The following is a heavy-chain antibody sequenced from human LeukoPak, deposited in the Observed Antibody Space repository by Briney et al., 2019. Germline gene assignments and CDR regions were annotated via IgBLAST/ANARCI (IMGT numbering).Heavy chain of an antibody. V-gene: IGHV4-61*02. CDR3: ARYGDYSTWYFDY. J-gene: IGHJ4*02. CDR1: GGSISSGSYY. D-gene: IGHD4-17*01. CDR2: IYTSGST. Sequence: SETLSLTCTVSGGSISSGSYYWSWIRQPAGKGLEWIGRIYTSGSTNYNPSLKSRVTISVDTSKNQFSLKLSSVTAADTAVYYCARYGDYSTWYFDYWGQGTLVTVSS.